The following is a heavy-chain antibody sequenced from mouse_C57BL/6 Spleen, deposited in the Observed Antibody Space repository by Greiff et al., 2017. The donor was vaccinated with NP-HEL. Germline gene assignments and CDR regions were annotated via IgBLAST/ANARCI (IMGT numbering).Heavy chain of an antibody. J-gene: IGHJ2*01. Sequence: VKLMESGPELVKPGASVKISCKASGYAFSSSWMNWVKQRPGKGLEWIGRIYPGDGDTNYNGKFKGKATLTADKSSSTAYMQLSSLTSEDSAVYFCARSVVDDFDYWGQGTTLTVSS. CDR2: IYPGDGDT. CDR3: ARSVVDDFDY. V-gene: IGHV1-82*01. D-gene: IGHD1-1*01. CDR1: GYAFSSSW.